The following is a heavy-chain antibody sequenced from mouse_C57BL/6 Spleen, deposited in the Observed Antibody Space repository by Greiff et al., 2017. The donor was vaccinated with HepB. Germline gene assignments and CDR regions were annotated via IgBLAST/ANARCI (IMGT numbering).Heavy chain of an antibody. V-gene: IGHV1-78*01. Sequence: VQLQQSDAELVKPGASVKISCKVSGYTFTDHTIHWMKQRPEQGLEWIGYIYPRDGSTKYNEKFKGKATLTADKSSSTAYMHLNSLTSEDSAFYFCARFTTVVDCYFDVWGTGTTVTVSS. D-gene: IGHD1-1*01. CDR1: GYTFTDHT. CDR2: IYPRDGST. CDR3: ARFTTVVDCYFDV. J-gene: IGHJ1*03.